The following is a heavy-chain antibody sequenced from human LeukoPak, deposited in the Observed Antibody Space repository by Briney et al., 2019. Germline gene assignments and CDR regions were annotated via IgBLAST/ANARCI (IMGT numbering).Heavy chain of an antibody. V-gene: IGHV3-48*01. CDR3: ARANGWYLRNYFDY. J-gene: IGHJ4*02. CDR2: LSSSGSTI. Sequence: GGSLRLSCVASGFMFSSNNMNWVRQAPGKGLEWIPYLSSSGSTIYYEDSVQGRFTISRDNAKKSLYLQMDSLRAEDTAVYYCARANGWYLRNYFDYWGQGILVTVSS. CDR1: GFMFSSNN. D-gene: IGHD6-19*01.